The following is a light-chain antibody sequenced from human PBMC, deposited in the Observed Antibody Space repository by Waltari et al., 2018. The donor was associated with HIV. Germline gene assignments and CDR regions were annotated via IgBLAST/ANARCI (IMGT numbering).Light chain of an antibody. CDR1: SSDVGGYNS. CDR2: EVS. Sequence: QSALTQPASVSGSPGQSSTISCTGTSSDVGGYNSVSWYQQHPGKAPKLIIYEVSIRPSGVSSRFSGSKSGNTASLTISGLQTGDEANYYCSSYTSGSTLEVFGTGTKVTVL. V-gene: IGLV2-14*01. CDR3: SSYTSGSTLEV. J-gene: IGLJ1*01.